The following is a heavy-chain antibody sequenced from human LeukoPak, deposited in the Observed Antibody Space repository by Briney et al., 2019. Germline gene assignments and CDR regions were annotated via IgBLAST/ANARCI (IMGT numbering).Heavy chain of an antibody. J-gene: IGHJ4*02. CDR1: GFHFTSYG. CDR2: IYPGDSDN. Sequence: PGGSLQISCQGSGFHFTSYGIGGVRPVPGKGLEWMGIIYPGDSDNRYSPSFQGQVTISADKSISTAYLQWRSLKASDTAMYYCARQLGISAFDYWGQGALVTVSS. V-gene: IGHV5-51*01. D-gene: IGHD7-27*01. CDR3: ARQLGISAFDY.